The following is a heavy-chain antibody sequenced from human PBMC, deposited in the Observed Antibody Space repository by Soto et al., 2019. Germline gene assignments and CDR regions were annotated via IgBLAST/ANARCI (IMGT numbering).Heavy chain of an antibody. J-gene: IGHJ6*02. CDR1: GGTFSSYA. Sequence: QVQLVQSGAEVKKPGSSVKVSCKASGGTFSSYAISWVRQAPGQGLEWMGGIIPIFGTANYAQKFQVRVTITADKSTSTAYMELRSLRSDDTAVYYCARHVPAAGYYYGMGVWGQGTTVTVSS. CDR3: ARHVPAAGYYYGMGV. D-gene: IGHD2-2*01. V-gene: IGHV1-69*14. CDR2: IIPIFGTA.